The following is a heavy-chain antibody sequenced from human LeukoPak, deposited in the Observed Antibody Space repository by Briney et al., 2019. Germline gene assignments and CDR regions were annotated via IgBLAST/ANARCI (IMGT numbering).Heavy chain of an antibody. CDR2: IDTSGNT. Sequence: PSETLSLTCTVSGGSIRSYYWSWIRQPAGKGLEWIGRIDTSGNTNYNPSLRSRVTMPVDTSKHQYSLKLSSVTAADTAVYYCARSGYYYDSSGNHAFDMWGQGTMVTVSS. V-gene: IGHV4-4*07. CDR3: ARSGYYYDSSGNHAFDM. D-gene: IGHD3-22*01. J-gene: IGHJ3*02. CDR1: GGSIRSYY.